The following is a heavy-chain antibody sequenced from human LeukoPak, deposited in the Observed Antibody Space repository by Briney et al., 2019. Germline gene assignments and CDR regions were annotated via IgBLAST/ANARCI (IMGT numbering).Heavy chain of an antibody. CDR1: GFTFSSYW. Sequence: GGSLRLSCAASGFTFSSYWMHWVRQAPGKGLVWVSRINSDGSSTSYADSVKGRFTISRDNAKNTLYLQMNSLRAEDAAVYYCARDRDYSGYDLFDYWGQGTLVTVSS. CDR3: ARDRDYSGYDLFDY. J-gene: IGHJ4*02. CDR2: INSDGSST. D-gene: IGHD5-12*01. V-gene: IGHV3-74*01.